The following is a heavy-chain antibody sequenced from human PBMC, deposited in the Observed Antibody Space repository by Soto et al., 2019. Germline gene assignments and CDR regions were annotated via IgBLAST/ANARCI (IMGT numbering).Heavy chain of an antibody. CDR3: AKVMITFGGSRYGLDV. Sequence: GGSLRLSCAASGFPCSSYGIHWVRQAPGKGLEWVAFISYDGGNKYYADSVKGRFTISRDNSKNTLFLQMNSLRAEDTAVYYCAKVMITFGGSRYGLDVWGQGTTVTVSS. CDR2: ISYDGGNK. CDR1: GFPCSSYG. D-gene: IGHD3-16*01. V-gene: IGHV3-30*18. J-gene: IGHJ6*02.